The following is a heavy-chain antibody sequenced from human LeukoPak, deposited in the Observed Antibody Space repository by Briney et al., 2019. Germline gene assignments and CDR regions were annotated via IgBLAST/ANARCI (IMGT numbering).Heavy chain of an antibody. CDR2: ISYDGSNK. V-gene: IGHV3-30*18. CDR1: GFTFSSYG. CDR3: AKDSIEDITMVRGVHTIPDY. D-gene: IGHD3-10*01. Sequence: PGGSLRLSCAASGFTFSSYGMHWVRQAPGKGLEWVAVISYDGSNKYYADSVKGRFTISRDNSKNTLYLQMNSLRAEDTAVYYCAKDSIEDITMVRGVHTIPDYWGQGTLVTVSS. J-gene: IGHJ4*02.